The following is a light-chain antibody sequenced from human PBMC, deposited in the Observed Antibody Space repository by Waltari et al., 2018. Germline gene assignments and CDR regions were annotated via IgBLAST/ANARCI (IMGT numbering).Light chain of an antibody. CDR1: KLTDKY. CDR2: QDN. CDR3: HTWDTTCVV. J-gene: IGLJ2*01. Sequence: SYELTQTPSLSVSPGQTATITCTGHKLTDKYVSWYQQKPGQSPLLVIYQDNKRPSRIPERFSGPNSGDTATLTITETQTMDEADYYCHTWDTTCVVFGGGTKLTVL. V-gene: IGLV3-1*01.